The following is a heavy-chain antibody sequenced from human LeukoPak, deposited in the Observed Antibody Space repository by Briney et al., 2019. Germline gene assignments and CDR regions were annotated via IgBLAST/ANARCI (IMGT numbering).Heavy chain of an antibody. V-gene: IGHV3-23*01. D-gene: IGHD3-10*01. CDR1: GFTFSNYA. J-gene: IGHJ4*02. CDR3: ANVAFYYASGTYV. CDR2: IGGSSGST. Sequence: GGSLRLSCAASGFTFSNYAMSWVRRAPGKGLEWVSSIGGSSGSTYYADSVKGRFTISRENSKNTLYLQMNSLRAEDTAVYYCANVAFYYASGTYVWGQGTLVTVSS.